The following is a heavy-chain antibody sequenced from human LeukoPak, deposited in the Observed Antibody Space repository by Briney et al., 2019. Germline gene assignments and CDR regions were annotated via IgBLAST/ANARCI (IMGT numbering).Heavy chain of an antibody. Sequence: ASVKVSCKASGYTFTGYYMHWVRQAPGQGLEWMGRINPNSGGTNYAQKFQGRVTMTRDTSISTAYMELSRLRSDDTAVYYCATHRIVDTAMVTQNWGQGTLVTVSS. J-gene: IGHJ4*02. CDR2: INPNSGGT. V-gene: IGHV1-2*06. CDR3: ATHRIVDTAMVTQN. D-gene: IGHD5-18*01. CDR1: GYTFTGYY.